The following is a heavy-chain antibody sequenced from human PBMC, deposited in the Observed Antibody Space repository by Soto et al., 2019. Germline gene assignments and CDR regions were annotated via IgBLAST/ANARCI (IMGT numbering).Heavy chain of an antibody. CDR3: ARESGGATATLDYYYFYMDV. J-gene: IGHJ6*03. CDR1: GDSFNDYY. D-gene: IGHD5-12*01. V-gene: IGHV1-2*04. Sequence: QVQLVQSGAEVRKPGASVTVSCRSSGDSFNDYYIHWVRQAPGQGFEWMGWINPNGGVTKYAQKFQGWVSMTRDTSIRTVYMQLSGLRSDDTPVYYCARESGGATATLDYYYFYMDVWGTGTTVTVSS. CDR2: INPNGGVT.